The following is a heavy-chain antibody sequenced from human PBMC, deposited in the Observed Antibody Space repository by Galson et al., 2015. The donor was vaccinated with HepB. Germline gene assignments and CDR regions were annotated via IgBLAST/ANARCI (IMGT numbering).Heavy chain of an antibody. CDR1: GGSLSTYY. D-gene: IGHD3-10*01. CDR2: VYYSGNT. V-gene: IGHV4-59*01. Sequence: LTCTVSGGSLSTYYWNWIRQPPGKGLEWIGYVYYSGNTYYSPSLKSRVTISVDTSTSQFSLNLRSVTAADTAVYYCARAFGTTYYFDYWGQGTLVTVSS. J-gene: IGHJ4*02. CDR3: ARAFGTTYYFDY.